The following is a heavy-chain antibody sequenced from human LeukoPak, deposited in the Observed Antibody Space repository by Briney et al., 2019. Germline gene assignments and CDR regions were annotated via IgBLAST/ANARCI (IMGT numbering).Heavy chain of an antibody. CDR2: IYPGDSDT. J-gene: IGHJ4*02. D-gene: IGHD1-26*01. Sequence: GESLKISCKGSGYSFTSYWIGWVRQMPGKGLEWMGIIYPGDSDTRYSPSFQGQVTISADKSISTAYLQWSSLKASDTAMYYCATISGEDSGSYYLDYWGQGTLVIVSA. CDR3: ATISGEDSGSYYLDY. V-gene: IGHV5-51*01. CDR1: GYSFTSYW.